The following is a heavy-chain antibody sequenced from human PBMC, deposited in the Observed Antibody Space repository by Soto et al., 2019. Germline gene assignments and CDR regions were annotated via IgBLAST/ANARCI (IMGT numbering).Heavy chain of an antibody. D-gene: IGHD2-2*01. Sequence: PGGSLRLSCTASGFTFSNFAMYWVRQAPGKGLEWVTVISYDGSHKYYADSVKGRFTISRDNSKNTLYLQMNNLRAEDSAVYFCARDYPYQRAMDVWGQGTTVTVSS. CDR2: ISYDGSHK. CDR1: GFTFSNFA. J-gene: IGHJ6*02. V-gene: IGHV3-30-3*01. CDR3: ARDYPYQRAMDV.